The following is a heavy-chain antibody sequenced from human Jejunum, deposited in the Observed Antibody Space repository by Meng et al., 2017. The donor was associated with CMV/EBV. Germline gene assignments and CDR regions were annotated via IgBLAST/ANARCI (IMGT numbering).Heavy chain of an antibody. D-gene: IGHD1-1*01. CDR3: ARRGNKNWSIGYFEY. CDR2: FYYSGST. Sequence: LRGGEWGRGQVKPSGTLAPICTASGGSISTSHYYWGWIRQPPGKGLEWIGSFYYSGSTYYNPYLKSRVTMSVDTSKNQFSLKLSSVTAADTAVYYCARRGNKNWSIGYFEYWGQGTLVTVSS. V-gene: IGHV4-39*07. CDR1: GGSISTSHYY. J-gene: IGHJ4*02.